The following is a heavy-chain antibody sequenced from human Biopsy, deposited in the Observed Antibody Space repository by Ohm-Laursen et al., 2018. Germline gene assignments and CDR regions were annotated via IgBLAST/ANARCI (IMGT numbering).Heavy chain of an antibody. CDR3: AKRGVERGRPLAY. D-gene: IGHD1-1*01. J-gene: IGHJ4*02. V-gene: IGHV1-69*01. CDR1: GGTFSSFG. CDR2: INSMYGTT. Sequence: SSVKVSCKAFGGTFSSFGVSWVRQAPGQGLEWMGGINSMYGTTNYAQTFQGRVTITADESTSTAYMEVSSLRSEDTAVYYCAKRGVERGRPLAYWGQGTLVTVSS.